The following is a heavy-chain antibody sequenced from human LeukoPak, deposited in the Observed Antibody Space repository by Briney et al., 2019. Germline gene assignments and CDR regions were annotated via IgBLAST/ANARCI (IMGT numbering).Heavy chain of an antibody. Sequence: GRSLRLSCAASGFSFDDYAMHWVRQAPGKGLEWVSSISRSSNYIYYADSVKGRFTISRDNAKNSLYLQINSLRAEDTSVYYCARGENNYGYYYFDYWGQGTLVTVSS. V-gene: IGHV3-21*01. CDR2: ISRSSNYI. CDR1: GFSFDDYA. CDR3: ARGENNYGYYYFDY. J-gene: IGHJ4*02. D-gene: IGHD5-24*01.